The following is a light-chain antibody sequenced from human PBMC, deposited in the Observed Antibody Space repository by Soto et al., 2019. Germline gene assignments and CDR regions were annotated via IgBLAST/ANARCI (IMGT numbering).Light chain of an antibody. CDR3: QQYAGT. Sequence: DIQMTQSPSTLSASVGDRVTMTCRASQSIRSWLAWYQQKPGKAPKLLIYDASSLESGVPSRFSGSGSGTEFTLTISSLQPDDFATYYCQQYAGTFGQGTKVDIK. V-gene: IGKV1-5*01. CDR1: QSIRSW. CDR2: DAS. J-gene: IGKJ1*01.